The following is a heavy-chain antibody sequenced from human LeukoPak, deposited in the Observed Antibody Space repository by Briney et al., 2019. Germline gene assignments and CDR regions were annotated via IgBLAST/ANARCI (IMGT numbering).Heavy chain of an antibody. J-gene: IGHJ4*02. Sequence: GGSLRLSCAASGFTFSSYSMNWVRQAPGKGLAWVSSISSSSSYIYYADSVKGRFTISRDNAKNSLYLQMNSLRAEDTAVYYCARDPVGATNPSFDYWGQGTLVTVSS. V-gene: IGHV3-21*01. D-gene: IGHD1-26*01. CDR2: ISSSSSYI. CDR3: ARDPVGATNPSFDY. CDR1: GFTFSSYS.